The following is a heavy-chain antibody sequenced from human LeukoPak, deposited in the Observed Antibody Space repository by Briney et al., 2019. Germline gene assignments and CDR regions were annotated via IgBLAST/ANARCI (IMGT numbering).Heavy chain of an antibody. CDR1: RFTFSHYA. CDR3: ARERTGFYAEY. J-gene: IGHJ4*02. D-gene: IGHD3/OR15-3a*01. Sequence: GGSLRLSCAASRFTFSHYAMYWVRQAPGKGLEWVALISYDGSEQHYADSVKGRFTISRDSPKNTLHLQMNTLRPEDTAVYYCARERTGFYAEYWGQGTLVTVSS. CDR2: ISYDGSEQ. V-gene: IGHV3-30*04.